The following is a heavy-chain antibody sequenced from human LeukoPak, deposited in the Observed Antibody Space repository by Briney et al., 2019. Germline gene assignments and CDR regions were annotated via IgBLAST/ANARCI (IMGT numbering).Heavy chain of an antibody. J-gene: IGHJ4*02. CDR1: GFTLSSYW. CDR2: IKRDGSKE. V-gene: IGHV3-7*03. Sequence: GGSLRLSCAASGFTLSSYWMTWVRQAPGKGLEWVAKIKRDGSKEYYVDSVKGRFTISRDNPKNSLYLQMNSLRAEDTAVYYCARDGMGGGDLDYWGQGTLVTVSS. D-gene: IGHD3-16*01. CDR3: ARDGMGGGDLDY.